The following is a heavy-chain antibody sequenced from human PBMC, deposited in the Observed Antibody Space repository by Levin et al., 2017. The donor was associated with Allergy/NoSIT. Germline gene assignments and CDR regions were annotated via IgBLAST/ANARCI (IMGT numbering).Heavy chain of an antibody. J-gene: IGHJ4*01. CDR1: GFSFSNCW. V-gene: IGHV3-7*01. CDR2: IKPDGSGT. CDR3: ARYLVGGIRHFDY. Sequence: GESLKISCAASGFSFSNCWMGWVRQAPGKGLEWVANIKPDGSGTFYVDSVKGRFTISRDNANNSLYLQMYSLRAEDTAVYYCARYLVGGIRHFDYWGQGTLVTVSS. D-gene: IGHD1-26*01.